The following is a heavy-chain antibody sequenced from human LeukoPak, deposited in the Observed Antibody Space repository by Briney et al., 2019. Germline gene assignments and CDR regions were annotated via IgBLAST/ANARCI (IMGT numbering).Heavy chain of an antibody. CDR1: GFAFSIYA. J-gene: IGHJ6*02. CDR3: AKSSPPPRLKVVPAANYYYYYGMDV. V-gene: IGHV3-23*01. D-gene: IGHD2-2*01. CDR2: ISGSRGST. Sequence: HRGSLRLSCAASGFAFSIYAMGGVPEGPGEGVEKVSAISGSRGSTYSADSVKGRFTISRDNSKNTLYLQMNSLRAEDTAVYYCAKSSPPPRLKVVPAANYYYYYGMDVWGQGTTVTVSS.